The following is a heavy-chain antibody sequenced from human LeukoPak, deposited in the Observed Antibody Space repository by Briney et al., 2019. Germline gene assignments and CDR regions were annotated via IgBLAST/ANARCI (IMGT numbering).Heavy chain of an antibody. CDR2: ISSDGSNT. J-gene: IGHJ4*02. CDR1: GFTFSRYW. V-gene: IGHV3-74*01. Sequence: PGGSLRLSCAASGFTFSRYWMHWVRQAPGKGLAWVSRISSDGSNTNYADSVKGRFTISRDNAKNMLYLQMDSLTAEDTAVYYCVSRNYGSSPFDYWGQGTLVTVSS. D-gene: IGHD4-17*01. CDR3: VSRNYGSSPFDY.